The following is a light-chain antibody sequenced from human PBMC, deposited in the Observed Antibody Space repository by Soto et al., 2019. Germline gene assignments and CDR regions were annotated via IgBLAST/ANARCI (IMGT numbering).Light chain of an antibody. V-gene: IGKV1-39*01. CDR2: TAS. Sequence: DIQMTQSPASLSASVGDRVTITCRTSQPISDYLNWYQQKTGKAPTXLIYTASNLQRGVPSRFSGSGSGTHFTINISCLKPEDVVTYDGQQQYNTPRTFGQGTKVDIK. J-gene: IGKJ1*01. CDR3: QQQYNTPRT. CDR1: QPISDY.